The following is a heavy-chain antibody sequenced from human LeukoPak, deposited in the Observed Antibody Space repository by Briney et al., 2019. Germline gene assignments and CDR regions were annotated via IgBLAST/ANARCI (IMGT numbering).Heavy chain of an antibody. CDR1: GGSISSYY. V-gene: IGHV4-59*08. D-gene: IGHD3/OR15-3a*01. J-gene: IGHJ4*02. Sequence: SETLSLTCTVSGGSISSYYWNWIRQPPGKGLEWIGYIYYSGSTNYNPSLKSRVTISVDTSKNQFSLKLSSVTAADTAVYYCARRDWSHFDYWGQGTLVTVSS. CDR2: IYYSGST. CDR3: ARRDWSHFDY.